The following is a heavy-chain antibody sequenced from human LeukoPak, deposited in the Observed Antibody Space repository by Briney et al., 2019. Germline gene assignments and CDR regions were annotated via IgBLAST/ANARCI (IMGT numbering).Heavy chain of an antibody. J-gene: IGHJ5*02. D-gene: IGHD4-17*01. Sequence: GGSLRLSCAASGFTFSSYSMNWVRQAPGKGLEWVSSISSSSSYIYYVDSVKGRFTISRDNAKNSLYLQMNSLRAEDTAVYYCARDTVTTFSSWFDPWGQGTLVTVPS. CDR3: ARDTVTTFSSWFDP. CDR1: GFTFSSYS. V-gene: IGHV3-21*06. CDR2: ISSSSSYI.